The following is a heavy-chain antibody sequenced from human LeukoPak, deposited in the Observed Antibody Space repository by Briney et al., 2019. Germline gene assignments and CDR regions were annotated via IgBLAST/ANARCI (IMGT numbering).Heavy chain of an antibody. J-gene: IGHJ3*02. CDR2: INPSGGST. CDR1: GYTFTSYY. Sequence: GASVKVSCKASGYTFTSYYMHWVRQAPGQGLEWMGIINPSGGSTSYAQKFQGRVTITRDTSTSTVYMELSSLRSEDTAVYYCARDRRGSGYYFAFDIWGQGTMVTVSS. D-gene: IGHD3-22*01. V-gene: IGHV1-46*01. CDR3: ARDRRGSGYYFAFDI.